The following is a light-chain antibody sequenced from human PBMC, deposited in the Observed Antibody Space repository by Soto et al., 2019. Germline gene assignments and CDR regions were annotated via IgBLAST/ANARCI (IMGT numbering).Light chain of an antibody. CDR1: QSISNH. CDR3: QQSYSSPPT. V-gene: IGKV1-39*01. Sequence: IQMTQSPSSLSASVEDRCIITCRASQSISNHLNWYQQKPGKAPKLLIFAASSLQGGVPSRFSGSRSGPDFTLTISSLQPEDFATYYCQQSYSSPPTFGQGTKVDIK. CDR2: AAS. J-gene: IGKJ1*01.